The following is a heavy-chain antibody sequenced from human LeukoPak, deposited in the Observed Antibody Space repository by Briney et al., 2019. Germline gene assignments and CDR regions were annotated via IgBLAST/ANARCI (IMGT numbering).Heavy chain of an antibody. J-gene: IGHJ4*02. CDR3: ARISSGRSTYYFDY. CDR2: ISSSNYI. V-gene: IGHV3-21*01. CDR1: GFTFNSYS. Sequence: PGGSLRLSCAASGFTFNSYSINWVRQAPGKGLDWVSSISSSNYIYYADSVKGRFTISRDNAKNSLYLQMNSLRAEDTAVYYCARISSGRSTYYFDYWGQGTLVTVSS. D-gene: IGHD1-26*01.